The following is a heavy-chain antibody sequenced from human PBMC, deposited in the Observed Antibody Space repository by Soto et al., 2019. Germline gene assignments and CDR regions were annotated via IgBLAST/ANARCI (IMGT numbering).Heavy chain of an antibody. Sequence: GGSIRLSCAASGFTFTGHGMHRVRQTPGKRLEWLAAISFFXIDKKYANSVKGRFTGCEDNVRNTLSLQMKSLRPEDTAVYYCAKDSGYQLPDNYFYYGLDVWGQGTTVTVSS. CDR3: AKDSGYQLPDNYFYYGLDV. D-gene: IGHD2-2*01. CDR1: GFTFTGHG. J-gene: IGHJ6*02. V-gene: IGHV3-30*18. CDR2: ISFFXIDK.